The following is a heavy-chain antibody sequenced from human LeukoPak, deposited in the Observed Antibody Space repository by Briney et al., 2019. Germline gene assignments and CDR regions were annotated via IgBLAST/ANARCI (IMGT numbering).Heavy chain of an antibody. D-gene: IGHD6-13*01. CDR1: GGSISSSSYY. CDR2: IYYTGNT. V-gene: IGHV4-61*05. CDR3: ARVLAAAGNNWFDP. Sequence: PSETLSLTCTVSGGSISSSSYYWGWIRQPPGKAMEFIAYIYYTGNTYFNPSLKSRVTISVDTSKNQFSLKLSSVTAADTAVYYCARVLAAAGNNWFDPWGQGTLVTVSS. J-gene: IGHJ5*02.